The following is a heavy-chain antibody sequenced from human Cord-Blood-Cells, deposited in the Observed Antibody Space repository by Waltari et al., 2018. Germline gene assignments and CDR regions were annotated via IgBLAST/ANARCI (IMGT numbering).Heavy chain of an antibody. Sequence: QVQLQQWGAGLLKPSETLSLTCAVYGGSFSGYYWSWIRQPPGKGLEWIGEINHSRRTNYNPSLKSPVTISVDTSKNQFSLNLSSVTASDTSVYDGAREGADYVAAAGDDAFDIWGQGTMVTGSS. D-gene: IGHD6-13*01. J-gene: IGHJ3*02. CDR3: AREGADYVAAAGDDAFDI. V-gene: IGHV4-34*01. CDR2: INHSRRT. CDR1: GGSFSGYY.